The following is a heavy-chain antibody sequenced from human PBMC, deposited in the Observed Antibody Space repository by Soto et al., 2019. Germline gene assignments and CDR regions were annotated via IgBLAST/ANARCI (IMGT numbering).Heavy chain of an antibody. Sequence: PGGSLRLSCSASGFTFSSYDMHRVRQGTGKGLEWVSAIGTTGDTYYAGSVKGRSTISRENAKNSLYLQMNSLRAGDTAIYFCARAIGPTLFDYWGQGTLVTVSS. CDR2: IGTTGDT. D-gene: IGHD3-22*01. CDR3: ARAIGPTLFDY. CDR1: GFTFSSYD. V-gene: IGHV3-13*04. J-gene: IGHJ4*02.